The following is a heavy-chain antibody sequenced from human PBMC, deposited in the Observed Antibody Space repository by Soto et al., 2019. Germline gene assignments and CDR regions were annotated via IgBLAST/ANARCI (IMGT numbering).Heavy chain of an antibody. D-gene: IGHD3-9*01. CDR3: TTDTPPPGLLRYFDWLLGY. V-gene: IGHV3-15*01. Sequence: PGGSLRLSCAASGFTFSNAWMSWVRQAPGKGLEWVGRIKSKTDGGTTDYAAPAKGRFTISRDDSKNTLYLQMNSLKTEDTAVYYCTTDTPPPGLLRYFDWLLGYWGQGTLVTVSS. CDR1: GFTFSNAW. CDR2: IKSKTDGGTT. J-gene: IGHJ4*02.